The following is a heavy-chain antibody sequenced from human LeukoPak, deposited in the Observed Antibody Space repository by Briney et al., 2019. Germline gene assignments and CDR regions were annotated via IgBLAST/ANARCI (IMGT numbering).Heavy chain of an antibody. CDR1: GFTFSSYA. J-gene: IGHJ3*02. CDR3: AKDEDDYGDYVNAFDI. CDR2: ISGSGGST. D-gene: IGHD4-17*01. Sequence: GGSLRLSCAASGFTFSSYAMSWVRQAPGKGLEWVSAISGSGGSTYYADSVKGRFTISRDNSKNTLYLQMNSLRAEDTVVYYCAKDEDDYGDYVNAFDIWGQGTMVTVSS. V-gene: IGHV3-23*01.